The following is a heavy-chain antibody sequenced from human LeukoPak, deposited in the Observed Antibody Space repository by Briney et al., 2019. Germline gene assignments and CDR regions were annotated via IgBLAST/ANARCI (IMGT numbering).Heavy chain of an antibody. V-gene: IGHV3-23*01. CDR2: ISGSGGST. CDR3: ARVLGVPTVWDF. CDR1: GFTLSSYA. Sequence: GGSLRLSCAASGFTLSSYAMSWVRQAPGKGLEWVSAISGSGGSTYYADSVKGRFTISRDNSKNTLYLQMNSLRAEDTAVYYCARVLGVPTVWDFWGQGALVTVSS. D-gene: IGHD4-11*01. J-gene: IGHJ4*02.